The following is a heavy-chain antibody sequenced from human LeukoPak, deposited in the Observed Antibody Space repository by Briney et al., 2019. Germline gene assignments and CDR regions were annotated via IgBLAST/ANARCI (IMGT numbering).Heavy chain of an antibody. J-gene: IGHJ5*02. CDR1: GGSISSSFYY. CDR2: IYYSGTT. CDR3: ARDRTGNNWFDP. Sequence: SETLSLTCTVSGGSISSSFYYWGWIRQPPGKGLEWIGSIYYSGTTYYNPSLKSRVTISVDTSKSQVSLKLTSVTAADTAVYYCARDRTGNNWFDPWGQGTLVTVSA. V-gene: IGHV4-39*07. D-gene: IGHD1-1*01.